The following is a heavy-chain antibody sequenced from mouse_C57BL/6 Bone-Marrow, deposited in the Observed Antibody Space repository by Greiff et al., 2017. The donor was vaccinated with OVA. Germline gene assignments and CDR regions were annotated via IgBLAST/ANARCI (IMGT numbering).Heavy chain of an antibody. J-gene: IGHJ2*01. Sequence: QVQLQQPGAELVKPGASVKLSCKASGYTFTSYWMHWVKQRPGQGLEWIGMIHPNSGSTNYNEKFKSKATLTVDKSSSTAYMQLSSLTSEDSAVYYCGSAAQAHFDYWGKGTTLTVSS. V-gene: IGHV1-64*01. CDR2: IHPNSGST. CDR3: GSAAQAHFDY. D-gene: IGHD3-2*02. CDR1: GYTFTSYW.